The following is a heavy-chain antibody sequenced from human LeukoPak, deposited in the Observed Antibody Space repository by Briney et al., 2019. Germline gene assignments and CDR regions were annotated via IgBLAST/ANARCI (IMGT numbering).Heavy chain of an antibody. CDR3: ARGGKAMVTLSYYYYYMDV. D-gene: IGHD5-18*01. CDR2: INWNGGST. Sequence: PGGSLRLSCAASGFTFDDYGMSWVRQAPGKGLEWVSGINWNGGSTGYADSVKGRFTISRDNAKNSLYLQMNSPRAEDTALYYCARGGKAMVTLSYYYYYMDVWGKGTTVTVSS. J-gene: IGHJ6*03. V-gene: IGHV3-20*04. CDR1: GFTFDDYG.